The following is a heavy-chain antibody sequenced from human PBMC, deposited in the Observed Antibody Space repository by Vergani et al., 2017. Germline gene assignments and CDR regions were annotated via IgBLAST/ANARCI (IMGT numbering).Heavy chain of an antibody. CDR2: IYAGDSDV. Sequence: EVQLVQSGAEVKKPGESLKISCQGSRYSITNYWIAWVRQRPGKGLEWMGIIYAGDSDVRYSPSFQGQVTMSVDKSLSTAYLQWSSLKASDTATYYCAKTHDFSSLYSSYNWFDPWGQGTLVVVSS. CDR3: AKTHDFSSLYSSYNWFDP. J-gene: IGHJ5*02. V-gene: IGHV5-51*03. CDR1: RYSITNYW. D-gene: IGHD3-3*01.